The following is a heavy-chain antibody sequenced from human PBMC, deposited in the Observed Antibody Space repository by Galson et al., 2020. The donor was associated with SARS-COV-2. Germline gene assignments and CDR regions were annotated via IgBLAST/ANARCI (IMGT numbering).Heavy chain of an antibody. J-gene: IGHJ2*01. D-gene: IGHD3-16*01. Sequence: KIGGSLRLSCAASGFTFSDYSINWVRQAPGKGLAWVSAISISGSYKFYADPVRGRFTIARDNARNSSYLQVNSLRAEDTAVYYCARALGATPVYCWYFDLWGRGTLVTVSS. CDR3: ARALGATPVYCWYFDL. CDR2: ISISGSYK. CDR1: GFTFSDYS. V-gene: IGHV3-21*01.